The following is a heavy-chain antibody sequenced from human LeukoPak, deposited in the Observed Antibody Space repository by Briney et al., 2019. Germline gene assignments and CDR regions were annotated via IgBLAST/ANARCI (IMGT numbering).Heavy chain of an antibody. Sequence: QPGGSLRLSYAASGFTFSSYEMNWVRQAPGKGLEWISYISGSGSTIYYADSVKGRFTISRDNAKNSLYLQVNSLRAEDTAVYYCAREDTTRYSSSALDAFDIWGTGTMVTVSS. CDR1: GFTFSSYE. D-gene: IGHD6-6*01. J-gene: IGHJ3*02. V-gene: IGHV3-48*03. CDR3: AREDTTRYSSSALDAFDI. CDR2: ISGSGSTI.